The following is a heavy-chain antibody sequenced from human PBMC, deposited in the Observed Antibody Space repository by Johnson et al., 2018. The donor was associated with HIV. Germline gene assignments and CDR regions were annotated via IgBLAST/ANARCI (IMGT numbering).Heavy chain of an antibody. CDR1: GFTFSNAW. D-gene: IGHD5-12*01. J-gene: IGHJ3*02. CDR3: TTGSLVANDAFDI. V-gene: IGHV3-15*01. CDR2: ITSKTDGGTT. Sequence: MMLVESGGGLVKPGGSLRLSCAASGFTFSNAWMSWVRQAPGKGLEWVGRITSKTDGGTTDYAAPVKGRFTISRDDSKNTLYRQMNSLKTEDTAGYYCTTGSLVANDAFDIWGQGTMVTVSS.